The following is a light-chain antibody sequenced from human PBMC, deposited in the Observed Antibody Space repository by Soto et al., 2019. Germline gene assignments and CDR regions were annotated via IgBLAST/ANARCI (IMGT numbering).Light chain of an antibody. V-gene: IGKV1-5*01. CDR3: QQYNSYSGT. J-gene: IGKJ2*01. Sequence: DIQMTQSPSTLSASVGDRVTITCRASQSISSWLAWYQQKPGKAPKLLIYDASSLESGVPSRFSGSGSGTDFTLTISSLQPDDFATYYCQQYNSYSGTCGQGTKLEIK. CDR2: DAS. CDR1: QSISSW.